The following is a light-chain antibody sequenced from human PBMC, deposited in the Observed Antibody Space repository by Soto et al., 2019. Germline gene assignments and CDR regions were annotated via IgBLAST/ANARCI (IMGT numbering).Light chain of an antibody. Sequence: EIVLTQSPGTLSLSPGERATLSCRASQSVSSSYLAWYQQNTGQAPRHLIYGASSRATGIPDRFSGSGSGTDFTLTIRCLKPEVLAGYACPQYGSYRVTFGQGTRLEIK. J-gene: IGKJ5*01. CDR1: QSVSSSY. CDR3: PQYGSYRVT. CDR2: GAS. V-gene: IGKV3-20*01.